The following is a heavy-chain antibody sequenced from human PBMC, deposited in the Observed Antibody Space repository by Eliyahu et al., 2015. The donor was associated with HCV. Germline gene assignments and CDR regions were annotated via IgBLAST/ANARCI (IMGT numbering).Heavy chain of an antibody. J-gene: IGHJ4*02. CDR1: GGSISSYY. D-gene: IGHD3-10*01. V-gene: IGHV4-59*01. CDR3: ARDLYGSGSSDY. CDR2: IYYSGST. Sequence: QVQLQESGPGLVKPSETLSLTCXVXGGSISSYYWSWIRQPPGKGLEWIGYIYYSGSTNYNPSLKSRVTISVDTSKNQFSLKLSSVTAADTAVYYCARDLYGSGSSDYWGQGTLVTVSS.